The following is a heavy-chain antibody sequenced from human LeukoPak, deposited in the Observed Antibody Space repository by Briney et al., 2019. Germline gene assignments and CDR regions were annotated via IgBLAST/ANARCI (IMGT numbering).Heavy chain of an antibody. CDR3: AKGRYFDWLLGSDDAFDI. J-gene: IGHJ3*02. D-gene: IGHD3-9*01. CDR2: ISGSGGST. V-gene: IGHV3-23*01. CDR1: GFTFSSYA. Sequence: GGSLRLSCAASGFTFSSYAMRWVRQAPGKGLEWVSAISGSGGSTYYADSVKGRFTISRDNSKNTLYLQMNSLRAEDTAVYYCAKGRYFDWLLGSDDAFDIWGQGTMVTVSS.